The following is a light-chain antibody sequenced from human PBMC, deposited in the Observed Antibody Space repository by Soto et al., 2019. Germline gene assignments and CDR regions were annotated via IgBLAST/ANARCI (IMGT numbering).Light chain of an antibody. CDR2: DAS. Sequence: EIVLTQSPATLSLSLVDVVTISFLASQYIGNSLALYQQRPGQAPRLLIYDASYRATGIPGRFSGSGSGTDFSLTISSLESEDFSVYYCQHHSHWPPITFGQGTRRDIK. J-gene: IGKJ5*01. CDR3: QHHSHWPPIT. V-gene: IGKV3-11*01. CDR1: QYIGNS.